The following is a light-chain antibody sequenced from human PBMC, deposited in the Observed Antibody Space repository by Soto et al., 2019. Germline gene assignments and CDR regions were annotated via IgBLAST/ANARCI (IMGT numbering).Light chain of an antibody. CDR1: SSDVGGYNY. CDR3: SSYTSSSTPSWV. Sequence: QSALTQPASVSGSPGQSITISCTGTSSDVGGYNYVSWYQQHPGKAPKLMIYDVSNRPSGVSNRFSGSKSGNTASLTISGLQAEDEADYYCSSYTSSSTPSWVFGVGTKLTVL. V-gene: IGLV2-14*01. CDR2: DVS. J-gene: IGLJ3*02.